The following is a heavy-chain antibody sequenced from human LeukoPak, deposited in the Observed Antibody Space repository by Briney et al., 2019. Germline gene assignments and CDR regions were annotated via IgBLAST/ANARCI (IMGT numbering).Heavy chain of an antibody. CDR1: GGSISSYY. V-gene: IGHV4-59*12. D-gene: IGHD3-3*01. CDR3: AGTDFWSGYYFDY. CDR2: IYYSGST. Sequence: PSETLSLTCTVSGGSISSYYWSWIRQPPGKGLEWIGYIYYSGSTNYNPSLKSRVTISVDTSKNQFSLKLSSVTAADTAVYYCAGTDFWSGYYFDYWGQGTLVTVSS. J-gene: IGHJ4*02.